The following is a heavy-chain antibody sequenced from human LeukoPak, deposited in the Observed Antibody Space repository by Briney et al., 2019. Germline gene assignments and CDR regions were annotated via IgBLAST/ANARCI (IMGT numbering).Heavy chain of an antibody. J-gene: IGHJ4*02. CDR2: INHSGST. Sequence: PSETLSLTCAVYGGSFSGYYWSWIRQPSGKGLEWIGEINHSGSTNYNPSLKSRVTISVDTSKNQFSLKLSSVTAADTAVYYCARVSSSSWLRYYFDYWGQGTLVTVSS. D-gene: IGHD6-13*01. V-gene: IGHV4-34*01. CDR3: ARVSSSSWLRYYFDY. CDR1: GGSFSGYY.